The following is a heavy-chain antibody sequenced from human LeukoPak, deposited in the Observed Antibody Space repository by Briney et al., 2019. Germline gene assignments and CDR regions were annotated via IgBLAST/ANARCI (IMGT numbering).Heavy chain of an antibody. D-gene: IGHD2-15*01. CDR2: ISYDGRNA. J-gene: IGHJ4*02. V-gene: IGHV3-30*15. CDR3: AREGCSGSSCYLNYYDN. Sequence: GGSLRLSCAASGFTFSSYALHWVRQAPGKGLEWVAVISYDGRNARYGDSVKGRFTISRDNSKNTLYLQMSSPRAEDTAVYYCAREGCSGSSCYLNYYDNWGQGTLVTVSS. CDR1: GFTFSSYA.